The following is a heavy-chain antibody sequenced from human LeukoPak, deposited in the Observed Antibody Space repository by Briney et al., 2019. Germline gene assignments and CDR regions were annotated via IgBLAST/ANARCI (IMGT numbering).Heavy chain of an antibody. J-gene: IGHJ4*02. CDR2: IIPIFGAA. V-gene: IGHV1-69*01. CDR3: ARGTPKHYDTSTGYYILCFDY. Sequence: GSSVKVACKASGGTFSSYAISWVRQAPGQGREWMGGIIPIFGAANYAQKFQGRVTITADESTSTAYMELSSLRSEDTAVYYCARGTPKHYDTSTGYYILCFDYWGQGTLVTVSS. D-gene: IGHD3-9*01. CDR1: GGTFSSYA.